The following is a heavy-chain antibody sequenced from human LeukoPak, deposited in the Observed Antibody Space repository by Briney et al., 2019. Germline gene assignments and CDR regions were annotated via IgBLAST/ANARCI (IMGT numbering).Heavy chain of an antibody. Sequence: ASVKVSCTASGYTFTNNYLHWVRQAPGQGLEWMGMIYPRDGSTSYAQNFQGRVTVTRDTSTTTVHMELRGLRSEDTAVYYCARDQEGFDCWGQGTVVTVSS. CDR2: IYPRDGST. CDR1: GYTFTNNY. J-gene: IGHJ4*02. CDR3: ARDQEGFDC. V-gene: IGHV1-46*01.